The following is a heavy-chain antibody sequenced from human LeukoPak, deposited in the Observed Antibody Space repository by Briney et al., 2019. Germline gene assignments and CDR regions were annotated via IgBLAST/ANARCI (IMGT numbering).Heavy chain of an antibody. CDR3: AKDDYYDSTGYYSGFDY. Sequence: PGGSRRLACAASGFTFSSYGMHWVRQAPGKGLEWVAVIRYDGSNKYYADSVKGRFTVSRDNSKNTLYLQMNSLRAEDTAVYYCAKDDYYDSTGYYSGFDYWGQGTLVTVSS. J-gene: IGHJ4*02. CDR1: GFTFSSYG. D-gene: IGHD3-22*01. V-gene: IGHV3-30*02. CDR2: IRYDGSNK.